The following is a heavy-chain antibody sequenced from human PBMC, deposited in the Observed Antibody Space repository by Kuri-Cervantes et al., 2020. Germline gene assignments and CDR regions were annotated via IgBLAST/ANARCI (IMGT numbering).Heavy chain of an antibody. J-gene: IGHJ4*02. CDR2: LYYSGST. Sequence: ESLKISCTVSGGSISSSASYWGWIRQPPGKGLEWIGTLYYSGSTYYNPSLKSRIIISADTSKNQFSLSLSSVTAADTAVYYCARGVSGSSFDYWGQGTLVTVSS. CDR1: GGSISSSASY. V-gene: IGHV4-39*02. D-gene: IGHD1-26*01. CDR3: ARGVSGSSFDY.